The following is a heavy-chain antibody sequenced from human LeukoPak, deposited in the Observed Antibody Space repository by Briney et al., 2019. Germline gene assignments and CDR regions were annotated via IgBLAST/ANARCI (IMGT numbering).Heavy chain of an antibody. D-gene: IGHD2-2*01. CDR2: ISSSSSYI. Sequence: GGSLRLSCAASGFTFSSYGMTWVRQAPGKGLEWVSSISSSSSYIYYADSVKGRFTISRDNAKNSLYLQMNSLRAEDTAVYYCARDPVPGESGMDVWGQGTTVTVSS. CDR1: GFTFSSYG. V-gene: IGHV3-21*01. CDR3: ARDPVPGESGMDV. J-gene: IGHJ6*02.